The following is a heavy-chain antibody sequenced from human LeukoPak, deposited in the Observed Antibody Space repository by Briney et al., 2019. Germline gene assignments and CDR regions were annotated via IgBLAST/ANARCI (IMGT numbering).Heavy chain of an antibody. J-gene: IGHJ5*02. CDR2: ISSSSSTI. D-gene: IGHD6-19*01. CDR1: GFTFSTYS. Sequence: GGSLRLSCAASGFTFSTYSMNWVRQAPGKGLEWVSYISSSSSTIYYADSVKGRFTISRDNAKNSLYLQMNSLRADDTAVYYCARDSLGTSSGWFDPWGQGTLVTVSS. CDR3: ARDSLGTSSGWFDP. V-gene: IGHV3-48*01.